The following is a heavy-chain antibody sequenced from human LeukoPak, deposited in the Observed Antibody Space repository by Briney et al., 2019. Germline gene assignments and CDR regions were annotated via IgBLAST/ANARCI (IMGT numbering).Heavy chain of an antibody. CDR1: GFTFSSYG. CDR2: IWYDGSNK. J-gene: IGHJ4*02. Sequence: GGSLRLSCAASGFTFSSYGMHWVRQAPGKGLEWVAVIWYDGSNKYYADSVKGRFTISRDNSKNTLYLQMNSLRAEDTALYFCAKDVVGATFDYWGQGTLVTVSS. V-gene: IGHV3-33*06. D-gene: IGHD1-26*01. CDR3: AKDVVGATFDY.